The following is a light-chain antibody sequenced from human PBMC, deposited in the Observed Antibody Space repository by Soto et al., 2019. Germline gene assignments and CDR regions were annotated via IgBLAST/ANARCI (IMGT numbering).Light chain of an antibody. CDR3: QQSRSAPMT. V-gene: IGKV1-39*01. CDR2: STS. Sequence: DIQMTQSPSSLSASVGDRVTITCRASQTITSYLNWYQQKPGKAPKLLIYSTSSLQSGVPSRFSGSGSGTDFTLTISSLQPEDFTTYYCQQSRSAPMTFGQGTRLEIK. J-gene: IGKJ5*01. CDR1: QTITSY.